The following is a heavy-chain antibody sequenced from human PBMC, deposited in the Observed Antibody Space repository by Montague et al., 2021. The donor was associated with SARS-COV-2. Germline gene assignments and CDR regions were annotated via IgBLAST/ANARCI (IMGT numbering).Heavy chain of an antibody. CDR3: VSGRDGSYSHFRF. CDR1: GVSINEYF. J-gene: IGHJ1*01. Sequence: SETLSLTCTVSGVSINEYFWTWIRQTPGKGLEWIGYIFFNRGPIHNASLKNRVTISLDTSKSQVSLRLTSVTAADTAVYFCVSGRDGSYSHFRFWGQGALVTVSS. V-gene: IGHV4-59*01. CDR2: IFFNRGP. D-gene: IGHD4-11*01.